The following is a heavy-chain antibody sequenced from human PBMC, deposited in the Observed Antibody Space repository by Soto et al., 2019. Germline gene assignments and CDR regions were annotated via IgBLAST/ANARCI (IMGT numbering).Heavy chain of an antibody. J-gene: IGHJ4*02. CDR2: IYYSGST. CDR3: ARNYYDSSGYFDY. Sequence: XETLSLAYILSAVSVSSGRYYWSCILQPPGKGLEWIGYIYYSGSTNYNPSLKSRVTISVDTSKNQFSLKLGSVTAADTAVYYCARNYYDSSGYFDYWGQGTMGTVSS. D-gene: IGHD3-22*01. V-gene: IGHV4-61*01. CDR1: AVSVSSGRYY.